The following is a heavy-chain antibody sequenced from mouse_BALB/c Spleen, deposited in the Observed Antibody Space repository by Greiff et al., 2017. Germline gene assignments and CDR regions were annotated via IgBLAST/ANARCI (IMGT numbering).Heavy chain of an antibody. CDR2: ISYSGST. V-gene: IGHV3-2*02. CDR3: ANDGYYVGY. CDR1: GYSITSDYA. J-gene: IGHJ2*01. D-gene: IGHD2-3*01. Sequence: EVKLVESGPGLVKPSQSLSLTCTVTGYSITSDYAWNWIRQFPGNKLEWMGYISYSGSTSYNPSLKSRISITRDTSKNQFLLQLNSVTTEDTATYYCANDGYYVGYWGQGTTLTVSS.